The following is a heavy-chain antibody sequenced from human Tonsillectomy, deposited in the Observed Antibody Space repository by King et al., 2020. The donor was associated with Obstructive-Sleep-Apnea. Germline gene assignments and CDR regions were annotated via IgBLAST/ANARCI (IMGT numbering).Heavy chain of an antibody. CDR1: GYSFTSYW. CDR2: IYPGDSDT. CDR3: ARHSDYYGSGSYYTDYYYYYGMDV. J-gene: IGHJ6*02. Sequence: VQLVESGAEVKKPVESLKISCKGSGYSFTSYWIGWVRQMPGKGLEWMGIIYPGDSDTRYSPSFQGQVTISADKSISTAYLQWSSLKASDTAMYYCARHSDYYGSGSYYTDYYYYYGMDVWGQGTTVTVSS. D-gene: IGHD3-10*01. V-gene: IGHV5-51*01.